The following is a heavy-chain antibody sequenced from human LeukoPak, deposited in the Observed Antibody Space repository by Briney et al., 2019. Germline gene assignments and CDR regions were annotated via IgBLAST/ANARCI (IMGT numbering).Heavy chain of an antibody. D-gene: IGHD3-10*01. V-gene: IGHV3-23*01. CDR1: RFTFSSYA. CDR2: ISGSGGST. Sequence: PGGSLRLSCAASRFTFSSYAMSWVRQAPGKGLEWVSAISGSGGSTYYADSVKGRFTISRDNSKNTLYLQMNSLRAEDPALNYWAGGGFGEAYYYYYYMDVWGKGTTVTVSS. J-gene: IGHJ6*03. CDR3: AGGGFGEAYYYYYYMDV.